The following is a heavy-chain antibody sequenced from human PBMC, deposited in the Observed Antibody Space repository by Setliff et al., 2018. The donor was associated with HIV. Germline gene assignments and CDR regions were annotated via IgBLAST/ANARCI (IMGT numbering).Heavy chain of an antibody. Sequence: LRLSCRASGFTFSSYAMTWVRQAPGKGLEWVSVIYSGGYSTYYADSVKGRFTISRDNSKNTLYLQMNSLRAEDTAIYYCAKDGVTDGSGSYFDYWGQGTLVTVSS. D-gene: IGHD3-10*01. CDR2: IYSGGYST. J-gene: IGHJ4*02. V-gene: IGHV3-23*03. CDR3: AKDGVTDGSGSYFDY. CDR1: GFTFSSYA.